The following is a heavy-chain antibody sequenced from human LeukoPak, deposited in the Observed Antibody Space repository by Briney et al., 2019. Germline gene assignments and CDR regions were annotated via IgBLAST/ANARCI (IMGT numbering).Heavy chain of an antibody. CDR3: ARDQGYYYYYGMDV. V-gene: IGHV3-48*03. Sequence: GGSLRLSCAASGFTFSSYEMNWVRQAPGKGLEWVSYISSSGSTIYYADSVKGRFTISRDNAKNSLCLQMNSLRAEDTAVYYCARDQGYYYYYGMDVWGQGTTVTVSS. CDR1: GFTFSSYE. CDR2: ISSSGSTI. J-gene: IGHJ6*02.